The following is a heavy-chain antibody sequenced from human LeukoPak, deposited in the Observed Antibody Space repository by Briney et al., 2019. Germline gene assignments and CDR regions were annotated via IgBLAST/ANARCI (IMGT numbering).Heavy chain of an antibody. CDR1: GYSISTGYY. V-gene: IGHV4-38-2*02. D-gene: IGHD3-9*01. J-gene: IGHJ6*03. CDR3: ARDYRLDILNLVGPNYYYMDV. CDR2: FCHGGST. Sequence: SETLSLTCTVSGYSISTGYYWDWIRQPPGKGLEWIGTFCHGGSTYYNPSLKSRVTISVDTSKNQFSLNLTSVTAADTAVYYCARDYRLDILNLVGPNYYYMDVWGKGTTVTVSS.